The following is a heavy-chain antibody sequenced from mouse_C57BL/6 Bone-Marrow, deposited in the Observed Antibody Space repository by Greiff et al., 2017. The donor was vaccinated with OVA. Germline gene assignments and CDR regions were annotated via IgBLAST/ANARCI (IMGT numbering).Heavy chain of an antibody. CDR2: IDPSDSYT. Sequence: QVQLKQPGAELVMPGASVKLSCKASGYTFTSYWMHWVKQRPGPGLEWIGGIDPSDSYTNYNQKFKGKSTLTVDKSSSTAYMQRSSLSSEDSAVYYCATRYFDVWGTGTTVTVSS. J-gene: IGHJ1*03. V-gene: IGHV1-69*01. CDR1: GYTFTSYW. CDR3: ATRYFDV.